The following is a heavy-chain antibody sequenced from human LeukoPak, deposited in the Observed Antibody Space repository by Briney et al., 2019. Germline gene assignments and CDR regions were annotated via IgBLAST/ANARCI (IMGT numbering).Heavy chain of an antibody. J-gene: IGHJ4*02. CDR1: GFTVSSNY. CDR2: IYSGGST. CDR3: ARVGRFYYDSSGPFDY. Sequence: GGSLRLSCAASGFTVSSNYMSWVRQAPGKGLEWVSVIYSGGSTYYADSVKGRFTISRDNSKNTLYLQMNSLRAEDTAVYYCARVGRFYYDSSGPFDYRGQGTLVTVSS. V-gene: IGHV3-53*01. D-gene: IGHD3-22*01.